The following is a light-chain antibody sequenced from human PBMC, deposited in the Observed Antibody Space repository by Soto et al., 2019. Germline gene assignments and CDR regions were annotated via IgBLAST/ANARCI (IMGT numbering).Light chain of an antibody. CDR2: AAS. V-gene: IGKV1-12*01. Sequence: DIQMTQSPSSVSXSXGXXXPXXXXASQDISGWLAWYQQKPGRAPKLLIYAASSLQSGVPTRFAGNGSGTSFTLTITSLQPEDFATYYCLQADTFPITFGQGTRLEI. CDR3: LQADTFPIT. CDR1: QDISGW. J-gene: IGKJ5*01.